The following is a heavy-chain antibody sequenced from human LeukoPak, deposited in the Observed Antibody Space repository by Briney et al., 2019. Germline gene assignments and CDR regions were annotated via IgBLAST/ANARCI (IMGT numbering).Heavy chain of an antibody. CDR3: ARDLERARDSGYYYYYGMDV. V-gene: IGHV3-23*01. J-gene: IGHJ6*02. CDR1: GFTFSSYA. D-gene: IGHD1-26*01. Sequence: GGSLRLSCAASGFTFSSYAMSWVRQAPGKGLEWVSAISGSGGSTYYADSVKGRFTISRDNSKNTLYLQMNSLRAEDTAVYYCARDLERARDSGYYYYYGMDVWGQGTTVTVSS. CDR2: ISGSGGST.